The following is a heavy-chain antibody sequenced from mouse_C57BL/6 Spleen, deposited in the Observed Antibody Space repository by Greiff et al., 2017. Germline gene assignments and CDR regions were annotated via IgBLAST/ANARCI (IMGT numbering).Heavy chain of an antibody. V-gene: IGHV3-6*01. CDR3: ARGSGNYGFDY. Sequence: EVQLQESGPGLVKPSQSLSLTCSVTGYSITSGYYWNWIRQFPGNKLEWMGYISYDGSNNYNPSLKNRISITRDTSKNQFFLKLNSVTTEDTATYYCARGSGNYGFDYWGQGTTLTVSS. D-gene: IGHD2-1*01. J-gene: IGHJ2*01. CDR2: ISYDGSN. CDR1: GYSITSGYY.